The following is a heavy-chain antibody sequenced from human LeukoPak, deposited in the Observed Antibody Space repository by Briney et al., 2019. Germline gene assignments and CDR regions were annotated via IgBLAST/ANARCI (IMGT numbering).Heavy chain of an antibody. Sequence: GASVKVSCTASGYTFTDYYMHWVRQAPGQGLEWVGWINPNSGGTNYAQKFQGRVTMTRDTSISTAYMELSRLRSDDTAVYYCARVIAAAGIEFWFDPWGQGTLVTVSS. CDR2: INPNSGGT. V-gene: IGHV1-2*02. CDR1: GYTFTDYY. CDR3: ARVIAAAGIEFWFDP. J-gene: IGHJ5*02. D-gene: IGHD6-13*01.